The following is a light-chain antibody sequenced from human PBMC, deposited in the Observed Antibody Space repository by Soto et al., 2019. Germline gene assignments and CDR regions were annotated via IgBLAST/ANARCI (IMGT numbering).Light chain of an antibody. CDR3: SSYTSSNTWV. CDR1: SSDVGGYNY. V-gene: IGLV2-14*01. J-gene: IGLJ3*02. CDR2: EVS. Sequence: QSVLTQPASVSGSPGQSITISCTETSSDVGGYNYVSWYQQHPGKAPKVMIYEVSNRPSGVSNRFSGSKSGNTASLTISGLQAEDEADYYCSSYTSSNTWVFGGGTKLTVL.